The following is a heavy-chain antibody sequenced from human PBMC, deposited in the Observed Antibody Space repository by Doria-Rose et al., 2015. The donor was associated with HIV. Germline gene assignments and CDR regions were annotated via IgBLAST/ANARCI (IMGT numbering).Heavy chain of an antibody. D-gene: IGHD1-1*01. J-gene: IGHJ6*02. CDR1: GGSFSGYY. V-gene: IGHV4-34*01. CDR2: INHSGST. Sequence: QVQLQQWDAGLVKPSETLSLTCAVFGGSFSGYYWSWIRQPPGKGLEWIGVINHSGSTSYKTSLQSRVTLSLDTSKNLFSLKLSSVTAADTAVYYCARGLLRGGWSDVDYYYGMDVWGQGTTVTVSS. CDR3: ARGLLRGGWSDVDYYYGMDV.